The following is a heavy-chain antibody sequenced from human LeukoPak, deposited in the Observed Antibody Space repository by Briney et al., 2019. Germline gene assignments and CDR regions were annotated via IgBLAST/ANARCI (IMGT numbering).Heavy chain of an antibody. D-gene: IGHD2-21*02. CDR2: ISGSGGGT. CDR3: AKLGLPSLTFDY. CDR1: GFTFSSYA. V-gene: IGHV3-23*01. J-gene: IGHJ4*02. Sequence: GGSLRLSCAAAGFTFSSYAMSWVRQAPGKGLEWVSSISGSGGGTYYADSVNGRFTISRDNSKNTLYLQMNSLRAEDTAVYYCAKLGLPSLTFDYWGQGTLVTVSS.